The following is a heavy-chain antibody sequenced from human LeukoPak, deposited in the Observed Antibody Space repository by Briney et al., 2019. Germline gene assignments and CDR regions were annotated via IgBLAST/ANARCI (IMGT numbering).Heavy chain of an antibody. CDR3: AKAAAGSQHSYYYYYYVDV. D-gene: IGHD6-13*01. CDR2: INPNSGGT. V-gene: IGHV1-2*02. J-gene: IGHJ6*03. CDR1: GYSFTGYY. Sequence: ASVKVSCKASGYSFTGYYMLWVRQAPGQGLEWMGWINPNSGGTNYAQKFQGRVTMTRDTSISTAYMELSRLRSDDTAVYYCAKAAAGSQHSYYYYYYVDVWGTGTTVTISS.